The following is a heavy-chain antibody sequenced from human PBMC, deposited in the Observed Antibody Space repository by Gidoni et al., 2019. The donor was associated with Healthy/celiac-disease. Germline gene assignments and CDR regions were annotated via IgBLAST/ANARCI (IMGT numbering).Heavy chain of an antibody. CDR3: ARVGGGGSYYYGMDV. V-gene: IGHV3-33*01. CDR2: IWYDGSNK. CDR1: GFTFSSHG. J-gene: IGHJ6*02. D-gene: IGHD2-15*01. Sequence: QVQLVECGGGVVEPGRSVRLSCAASGFTFSSHGMHWVRQAPVKGLEWVAVIWYDGSNKYYADSVKGRFTISRDNSKNTLYLQRNSLRAEDTAVYYCARVGGGGSYYYGMDVWGLGTTVTVSS.